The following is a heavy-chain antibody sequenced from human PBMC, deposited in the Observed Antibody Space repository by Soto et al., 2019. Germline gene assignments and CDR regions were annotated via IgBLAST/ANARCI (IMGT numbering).Heavy chain of an antibody. Sequence: GSLRPSCAASGXTFSSYAMTWVRQAPGKGLELVSSVIGGGGVTYYEDSVKGWFTISIDNSKNTLYLQMNSLRDEDTAVYYCSKKASCGSSTCYLPNDYYYFYGMDVWGQGTTVTVSS. CDR3: SKKASCGSSTCYLPNDYYYFYGMDV. D-gene: IGHD2-2*01. CDR2: VIGGGGVT. J-gene: IGHJ6*02. CDR1: GXTFSSYA. V-gene: IGHV3-23*01.